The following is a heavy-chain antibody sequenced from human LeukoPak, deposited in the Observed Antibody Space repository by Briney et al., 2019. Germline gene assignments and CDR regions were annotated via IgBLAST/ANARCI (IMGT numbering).Heavy chain of an antibody. J-gene: IGHJ4*01. CDR1: GFTFDDYG. D-gene: IGHD6-13*01. Sequence: PGGSLRLSCAASGFTFDDYGMNWVRQAPGKGLEWVASIRQDGGEKYYVDSVKGRFTISRDNTKNSLYLQMSALRAEDTAVYYCARDGTAAGLYFDLWGQGTLVTVSS. CDR2: IRQDGGEK. CDR3: ARDGTAAGLYFDL. V-gene: IGHV3-7*01.